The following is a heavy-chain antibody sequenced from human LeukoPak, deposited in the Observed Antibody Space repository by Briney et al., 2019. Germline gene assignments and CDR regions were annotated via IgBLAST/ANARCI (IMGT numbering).Heavy chain of an antibody. CDR3: ASCITMVRGAVPTYYYYYGMDV. CDR1: GYTFTGYY. V-gene: IGHV1-2*02. D-gene: IGHD3-10*01. Sequence: ASVKVSCKASGYTFTGYYMHWVPQAPGQGLEWMGWINPNSGGTNYAQKLQGRVTMTRDTSISTAYMELSRLTSDDTAVYYCASCITMVRGAVPTYYYYYGMDVWGQGTTVTVSS. CDR2: INPNSGGT. J-gene: IGHJ6*02.